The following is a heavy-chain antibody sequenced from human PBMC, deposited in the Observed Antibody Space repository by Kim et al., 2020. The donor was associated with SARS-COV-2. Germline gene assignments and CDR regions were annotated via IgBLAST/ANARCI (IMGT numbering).Heavy chain of an antibody. CDR2: ISGSGGST. V-gene: IGHV3-23*01. CDR1: GFTFSSYA. CDR3: ASRYTPFDYDILTAYYESDY. J-gene: IGHJ4*02. Sequence: GGSLRLSCAASGFTFSSYAMSWVRQAPGKGLEWVSAISGSGGSTYYADSVKGRFTISRDNSKNTLYLQMNSLRAEDTAVYYCASRYTPFDYDILTAYYESDYWGQGTLVTVSS. D-gene: IGHD3-9*01.